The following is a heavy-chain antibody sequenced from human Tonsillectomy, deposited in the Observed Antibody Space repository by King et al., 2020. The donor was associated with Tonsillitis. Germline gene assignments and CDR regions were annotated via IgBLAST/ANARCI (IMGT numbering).Heavy chain of an antibody. CDR3: ARTRLITMVRGAAFDY. J-gene: IGHJ4*02. CDR1: GYTFTSYY. D-gene: IGHD3-10*01. Sequence: QLVQSGAEVKKPGASVKVSCKASGYTFTSYYMHWVRQAPGQGLEWMGIINPSGGSTSYAQKFQGRVTMTRDTSTSTVYMELSSLRSEDTAVYYCARTRLITMVRGAAFDYWGQGTLVTVSS. V-gene: IGHV1-46*01. CDR2: INPSGGST.